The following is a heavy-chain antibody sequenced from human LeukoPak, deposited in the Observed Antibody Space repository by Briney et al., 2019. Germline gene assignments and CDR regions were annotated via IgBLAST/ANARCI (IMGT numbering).Heavy chain of an antibody. Sequence: ESGPALVNPTQTLTLTCTFSGFSLTTTRMSVSWIRQPPGKALEWLARIDWDDDKYYSTSLKTRLTISKDTSKNQVVLTLTNLDPVDTATYYCARTSFYTSGSYYLALFGPWGQGTQVTVSS. CDR2: IDWDDDK. J-gene: IGHJ5*02. CDR3: ARTSFYTSGSYYLALFGP. V-gene: IGHV2-70*11. D-gene: IGHD3-10*01. CDR1: GFSLTTTRMS.